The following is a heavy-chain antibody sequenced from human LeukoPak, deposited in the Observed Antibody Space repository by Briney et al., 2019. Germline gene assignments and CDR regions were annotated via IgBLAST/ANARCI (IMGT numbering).Heavy chain of an antibody. V-gene: IGHV4-34*01. CDR2: INHSGST. CDR1: GGSFSGYY. J-gene: IGHJ4*02. D-gene: IGHD3-16*02. CDR3: ARGRYYDYVWESYRQRYFDY. Sequence: SETLSLTCAVYGGSFSGYYWSWIRQPPGKGLEWIGEINHSGSTNYNPSLKSRVTISVDTSKNQFSLKLSPVTAADTAVYYCARGRYYDYVWESYRQRYFDYWGQGTLVTVSS.